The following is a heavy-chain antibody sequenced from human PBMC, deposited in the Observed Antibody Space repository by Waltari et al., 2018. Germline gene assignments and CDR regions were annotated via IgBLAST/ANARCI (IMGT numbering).Heavy chain of an antibody. D-gene: IGHD3-22*01. J-gene: IGHJ4*02. CDR2: IYYSGST. CDR3: ARSFPTGGLNYDSSGWIDY. CDR1: GGSISSSSYY. V-gene: IGHV4-39*01. Sequence: QLQLQESGPGLVKPSETLSLTCTVSGGSISSSSYYWGWIRQPPGKGLEWIGSIYYSGSTYYNPSLKSRVTISVDTSKNQFSLKLSSVTAADTAVYYCARSFPTGGLNYDSSGWIDYWGQGTLVTVSS.